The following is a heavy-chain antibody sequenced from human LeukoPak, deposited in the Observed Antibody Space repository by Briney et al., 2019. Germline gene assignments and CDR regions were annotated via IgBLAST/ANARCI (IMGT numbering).Heavy chain of an antibody. J-gene: IGHJ1*01. CDR3: ARSSPSPYSGIYCGYFQH. V-gene: IGHV3-66*01. CDR2: IYSGGST. D-gene: IGHD1-26*01. CDR1: GFTVSSNY. Sequence: PGGSLRLSCAASGFTVSSNYMSWVRQAPGKGLEWVSVIYSGGSTYYTDSVKGRFTISRDNSKNTMYLQMNSLRAEDTAVYYCARSSPSPYSGIYCGYFQHWGQGTLVTVSS.